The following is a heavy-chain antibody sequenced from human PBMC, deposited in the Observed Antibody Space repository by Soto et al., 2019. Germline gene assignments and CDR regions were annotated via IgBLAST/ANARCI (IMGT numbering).Heavy chain of an antibody. CDR3: GTESENYHVDY. J-gene: IGHJ4*02. Sequence: PGGSLRLSCGVSGFTFRSYAMHWVRQAPGKGLEWVASFWHDGSNKNYGGSVKGRFTVSRDNSKRTLYLEMNSLRVEDTAMYYCGTESENYHVDYWGQGTLVTVSS. CDR1: GFTFRSYA. V-gene: IGHV3-33*08. CDR2: FWHDGSNK. D-gene: IGHD1-7*01.